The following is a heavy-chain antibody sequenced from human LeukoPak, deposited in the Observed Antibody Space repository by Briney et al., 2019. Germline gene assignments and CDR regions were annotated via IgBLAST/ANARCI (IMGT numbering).Heavy chain of an antibody. J-gene: IGHJ4*02. D-gene: IGHD3-10*01. CDR1: GFTFTDYY. V-gene: IGHV3-11*04. CDR3: ARDSQGRLASVPRYFDS. CDR2: ISGSGSSV. Sequence: GGSLRLSCAASGFTFTDYYMSWIRQAPGKGLEWISYISGSGSSVYYAESVKGRFTISRDNVESSLHLQIHSLRAEDTAVYYCARDSQGRLASVPRYFDSWGQGTLVTVSS.